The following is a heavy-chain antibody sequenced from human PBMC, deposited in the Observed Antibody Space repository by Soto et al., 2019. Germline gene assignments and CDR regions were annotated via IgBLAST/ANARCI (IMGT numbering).Heavy chain of an antibody. CDR3: AKDLAVFLEWLPRSYYYYYGMDV. V-gene: IGHV3-30*18. CDR1: GFTFSSYG. J-gene: IGHJ6*02. D-gene: IGHD3-3*01. CDR2: ISYDGSNK. Sequence: GALRLSCAASGFTFSSYGMHWVRQAPGKGLEWVAVISYDGSNKYYADSVKGRFTISRDNSKNTLYLQMNSLRAEDTAVYYCAKDLAVFLEWLPRSYYYYYGMDVWGQGTTVTVSS.